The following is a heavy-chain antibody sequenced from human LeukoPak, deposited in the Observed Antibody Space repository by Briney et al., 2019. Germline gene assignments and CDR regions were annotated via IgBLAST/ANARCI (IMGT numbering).Heavy chain of an antibody. CDR3: ARPKAVILGGSGSYSSLDY. Sequence: ASVKVSCKASGGTFSSYAISWVRQAPGQGLEWMGGIIPIFGTANYAQKFQGRVTMTRDTSISTAYIELSRLRSDDTAVYYCARPKAVILGGSGSYSSLDYWGQGTLVTVSS. D-gene: IGHD3-10*01. V-gene: IGHV1-69*05. CDR1: GGTFSSYA. CDR2: IIPIFGTA. J-gene: IGHJ4*02.